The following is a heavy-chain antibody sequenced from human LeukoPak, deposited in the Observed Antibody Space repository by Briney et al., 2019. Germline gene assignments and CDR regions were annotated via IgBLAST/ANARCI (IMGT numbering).Heavy chain of an antibody. V-gene: IGHV3-9*01. CDR2: ISWNSGSI. Sequence: PGGSLRLSCAASGFTFDDYAMHWVRQAPGKGLEWVSGISWNSGSIGYADSVKGRFTISRDNAKNSLYLQMNSLKAEDTALYYCAKGSFYDSSSYYDYWGQGTLVTVSS. J-gene: IGHJ4*02. D-gene: IGHD3-22*01. CDR3: AKGSFYDSSSYYDY. CDR1: GFTFDDYA.